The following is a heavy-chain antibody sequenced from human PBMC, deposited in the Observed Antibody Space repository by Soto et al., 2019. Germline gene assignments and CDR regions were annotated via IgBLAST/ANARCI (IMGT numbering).Heavy chain of an antibody. CDR1: GYTFTSYD. J-gene: IGHJ6*03. Sequence: ASVKVSCKASGYTFTSYDINWVRQATGQGLEWMGWMNPNSGNTGYAQKFQGRVTMTRNTSISTAYMELSSLRSEDTAVYYCARVSDCSGGSCYDYYYYYMDVWGKGTTVTVSS. CDR2: MNPNSGNT. CDR3: ARVSDCSGGSCYDYYYYYMDV. V-gene: IGHV1-8*01. D-gene: IGHD2-15*01.